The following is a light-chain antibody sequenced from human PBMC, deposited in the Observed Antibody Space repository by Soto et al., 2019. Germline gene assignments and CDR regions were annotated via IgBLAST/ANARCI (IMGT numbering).Light chain of an antibody. CDR1: QSVSSSY. CDR2: GAS. V-gene: IGKV3-20*01. CDR3: QEYGSTLFT. Sequence: EIVLTQSPGTPPLSPGERATLSCRASQSVSSSYLAWYQQKPGQAPRLLIYGASSRATGIPDRFSGSGSATDFTLNISTLEPEGFAVYYYQEYGSTLFTFGPGTKVDIK. J-gene: IGKJ3*01.